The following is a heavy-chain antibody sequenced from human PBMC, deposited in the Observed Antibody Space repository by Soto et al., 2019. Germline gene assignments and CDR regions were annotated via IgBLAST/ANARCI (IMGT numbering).Heavy chain of an antibody. CDR2: MSPDSGNA. Sequence: QVQVVQSRAEVKKPGASVKVSCKTSGYTFTDYDINWVRQAPGQGLEWMGWMSPDSGNAGYAQPFQGRVTMTSNTSISTAYMELSSLTLEDTAIYYCEVTTGYWGQGTMVTVSS. J-gene: IGHJ4*02. CDR3: EVTTGY. D-gene: IGHD2-21*02. V-gene: IGHV1-8*01. CDR1: GYTFTDYD.